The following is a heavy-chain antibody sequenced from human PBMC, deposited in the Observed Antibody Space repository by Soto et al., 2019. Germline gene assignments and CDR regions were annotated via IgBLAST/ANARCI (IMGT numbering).Heavy chain of an antibody. CDR1: GFTLSYHY. D-gene: IGHD3-22*01. Sequence: WGSLRMSCAGSGFTLSYHYIDWVRQSPGKGLEWVGRSRDKPQGYSTAYAASVKGRFTTSRDESKNSAYLQMNSLKTEDTAVYYCVRATYFSDSSGYTRCLDYWGQGTLVTVSS. CDR3: VRATYFSDSSGYTRCLDY. V-gene: IGHV3-72*01. J-gene: IGHJ4*02. CDR2: SRDKPQGYST.